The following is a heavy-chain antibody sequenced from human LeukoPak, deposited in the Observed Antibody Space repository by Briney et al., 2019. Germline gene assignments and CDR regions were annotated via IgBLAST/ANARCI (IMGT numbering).Heavy chain of an antibody. CDR2: IKSKTDGGTT. CDR1: GFTFSNAW. Sequence: GGSLRLSCAASGFTFSNAWMSWVRQAPGKGLEWVGRIKSKTDGGTTDYAAPVEGRFTISRDDSKNTLYLQMNSLKTEDTAVYYCTTPMVRGASNWFDPWGQGTLVTVSS. D-gene: IGHD3-10*01. V-gene: IGHV3-15*01. CDR3: TTPMVRGASNWFDP. J-gene: IGHJ5*02.